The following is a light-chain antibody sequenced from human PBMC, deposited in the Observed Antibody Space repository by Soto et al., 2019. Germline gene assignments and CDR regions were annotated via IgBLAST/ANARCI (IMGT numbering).Light chain of an antibody. V-gene: IGKV1-17*01. CDR2: ATS. CDR1: QGIRNY. J-gene: IGKJ2*01. Sequence: DIQMTQSPFSLSASVGDRVTITCRASQGIRNYLGWFQQKPGEAPKRLIHATSSLEGGVPSRFSGSGSGPEFTLPFSSLQPEDFATYYCLQHNSYPYTFGQGTKLEIK. CDR3: LQHNSYPYT.